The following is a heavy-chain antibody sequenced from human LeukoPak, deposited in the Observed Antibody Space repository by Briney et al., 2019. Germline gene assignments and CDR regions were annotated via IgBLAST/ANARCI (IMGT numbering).Heavy chain of an antibody. J-gene: IGHJ4*02. CDR1: GFTFSNYA. CDR3: ASSRKGFGDLSDY. V-gene: IGHV3-48*04. CDR2: ISGPSTPI. Sequence: PGGSLRLSCAASGFTFSNYAMSWVRQAPGKGLEWVSYISGPSTPIYYADSVKGRFTISRDNAKNSLYLQMNSLRPEDTAVYYCASSRKGFGDLSDYWGQGTLVTVSS. D-gene: IGHD3-10*01.